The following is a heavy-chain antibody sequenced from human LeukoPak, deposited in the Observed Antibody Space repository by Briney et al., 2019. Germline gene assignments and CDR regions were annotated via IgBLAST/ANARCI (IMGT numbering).Heavy chain of an antibody. V-gene: IGHV1-18*01. CDR2: VSAFNGNT. J-gene: IGHJ4*02. Sequence: ASVKVSCKASGYTFSSYGTIWVRQAPGQGLEWMGWVSAFNGNTDFAPKLQGRVTMTTDTSTTTAYMELRSLTSDDTAVYYCARRGGSYSRSDFWGQGTLVTVSS. D-gene: IGHD1-26*01. CDR3: ARRGGSYSRSDF. CDR1: GYTFSSYG.